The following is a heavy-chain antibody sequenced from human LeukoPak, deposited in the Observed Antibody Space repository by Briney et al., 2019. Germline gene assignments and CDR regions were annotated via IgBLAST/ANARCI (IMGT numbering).Heavy chain of an antibody. CDR1: GFTFSNYA. CDR3: AKFGDYYGSGSYYNDFDM. D-gene: IGHD3-10*01. Sequence: GGSLRLSCAASGFTFSNYAMSWVRQAPGKGLEWVSAFTGDGDSTHYADSVKGRFTISRDNSKNTLYLQMNSLRAEDTAVYYCAKFGDYYGSGSYYNDFDMWGQGTMVTVSS. V-gene: IGHV3-23*01. CDR2: FTGDGDST. J-gene: IGHJ3*02.